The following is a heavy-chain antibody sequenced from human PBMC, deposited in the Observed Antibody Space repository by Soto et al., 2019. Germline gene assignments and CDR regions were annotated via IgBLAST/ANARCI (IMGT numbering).Heavy chain of an antibody. D-gene: IGHD6-13*01. J-gene: IGHJ6*02. CDR3: ARDFFGSSWYIGYYYGMDV. Sequence: GGSLRLCCAASGFTFSSYGMHWVRQAPGKGLEWVAVIWYDGSNKYYADSVKGRFTISRDNSKNTLYLQMNSLRAEDTAVYYCARDFFGSSWYIGYYYGMDVWGQGTTVTVSS. CDR2: IWYDGSNK. CDR1: GFTFSSYG. V-gene: IGHV3-33*01.